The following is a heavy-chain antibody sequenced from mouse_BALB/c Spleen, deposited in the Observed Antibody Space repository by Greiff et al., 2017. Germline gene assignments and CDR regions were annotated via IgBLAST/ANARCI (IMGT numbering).Heavy chain of an antibody. V-gene: IGHV7-3*02. CDR1: GFTFTDYY. D-gene: IGHD1-1*01. Sequence: EVKLMESGGGLVQPGGSLRLSCATSGFTFTDYYMSWVRQPPGKALEWLGFIRNKANGYTTEYSASVKGRFTISRDNSQRILYLQMNTLRAEDSATYYCARDCYGSSYDYAMDYWGQGTSVTVSS. CDR2: IRNKANGYTT. CDR3: ARDCYGSSYDYAMDY. J-gene: IGHJ4*01.